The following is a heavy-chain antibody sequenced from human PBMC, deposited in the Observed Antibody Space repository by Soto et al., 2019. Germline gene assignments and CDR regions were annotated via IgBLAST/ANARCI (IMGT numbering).Heavy chain of an antibody. J-gene: IGHJ5*02. CDR3: AREDSSSWYVWFDP. Sequence: ASVKVSCKASGYTFTGYYMHWVRQAPGQGPEWMGWINPNSGGTNYAQKFQGRVTMTRDTSISTAYMELSRLRSDDTAVYYCAREDSSSWYVWFDPWGQGTPVTVSS. CDR1: GYTFTGYY. V-gene: IGHV1-2*02. D-gene: IGHD6-13*01. CDR2: INPNSGGT.